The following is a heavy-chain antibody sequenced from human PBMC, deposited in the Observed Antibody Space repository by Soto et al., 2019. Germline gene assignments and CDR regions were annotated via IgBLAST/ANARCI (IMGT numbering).Heavy chain of an antibody. CDR1: GGSFNGYY. V-gene: IGHV4-34*01. CDR2: INHSGST. CDR3: ARGIMYLGRPDP. Sequence: PSETLSLTCAVYGGSFNGYYWTWIRQPPGKGLEWIGEINHSGSTNYNPSLKSRVTISLDTSKDHFSLKMSSVTAADTAVYYCARGIMYLGRPDPWGQGALVTVSS. D-gene: IGHD2-8*01. J-gene: IGHJ5*02.